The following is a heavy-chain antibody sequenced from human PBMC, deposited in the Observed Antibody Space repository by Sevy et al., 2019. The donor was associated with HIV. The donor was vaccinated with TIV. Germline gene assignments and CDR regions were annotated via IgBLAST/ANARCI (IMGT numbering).Heavy chain of an antibody. Sequence: SETLSLTCTVSGGSISSYYWSWIRQPPGKGLEWIGYIYYSGSTNYTPSLKSRVTISVDTSKNQFSLKLSSVTAADTAVYYCARDSKGALFSGMDVWGQGTTVTVSS. D-gene: IGHD1-26*01. V-gene: IGHV4-59*01. CDR1: GGSISSYY. CDR2: IYYSGST. J-gene: IGHJ6*02. CDR3: ARDSKGALFSGMDV.